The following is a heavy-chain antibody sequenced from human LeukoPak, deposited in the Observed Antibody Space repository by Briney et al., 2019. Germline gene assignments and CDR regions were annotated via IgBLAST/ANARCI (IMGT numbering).Heavy chain of an antibody. V-gene: IGHV3-30*18. J-gene: IGHJ4*02. Sequence: WGSLRLSCAASGFTFSSYGMHWVRQAPGKGLEWVAVISYDGSNKYYADSVKGRFTISRDNSKNTLYLQMNSLRAEDTAVYHCAKDHVLLWFGESHYIDSWGQGTLVTVSS. D-gene: IGHD3-10*01. CDR1: GFTFSSYG. CDR3: AKDHVLLWFGESHYIDS. CDR2: ISYDGSNK.